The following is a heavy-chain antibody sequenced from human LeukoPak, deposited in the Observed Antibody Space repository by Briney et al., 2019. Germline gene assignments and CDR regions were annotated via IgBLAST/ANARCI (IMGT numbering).Heavy chain of an antibody. V-gene: IGHV1-69*04. CDR2: IIPILGIA. CDR3: ARDRGITVFGVVMDV. Sequence: ASVKVSCKASGGTFSSYAISWVRQAPGQGLEWMGRIIPILGIANYAQKFQGRVTLTRDMSTSTVYMELSSLRSEDTAVYYCARDRGITVFGVVMDVWGKGTTVTVSS. J-gene: IGHJ6*04. CDR1: GGTFSSYA. D-gene: IGHD3-3*01.